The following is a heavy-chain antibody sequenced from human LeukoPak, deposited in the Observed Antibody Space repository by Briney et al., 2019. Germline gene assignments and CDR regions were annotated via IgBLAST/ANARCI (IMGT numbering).Heavy chain of an antibody. Sequence: GRSLRLSCAASGFTFSSYAMHWVRQAPGKGLEWVAVISYDGSNKYYADSVKGRFTISRDNSKNTLYLQMNSLRAEDTAVYYCAKDLDYYDSSGHNSIDYWGQGTLVTVSS. CDR2: ISYDGSNK. CDR1: GFTFSSYA. V-gene: IGHV3-30*04. D-gene: IGHD3-22*01. CDR3: AKDLDYYDSSGHNSIDY. J-gene: IGHJ4*02.